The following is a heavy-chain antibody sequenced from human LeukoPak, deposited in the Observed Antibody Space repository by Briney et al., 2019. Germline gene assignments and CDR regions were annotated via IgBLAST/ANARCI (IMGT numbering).Heavy chain of an antibody. CDR1: GYTFTSYG. V-gene: IGHV1-18*01. Sequence: ASVKVSCKASGYTFTSYGISWVRQAPGQGLEWMGWISAYNGNTNYAQKLQGRVTMTTDTSTSTAYMVLRSLRSDDTAVYYCARIYDFWSGYPYWYFDLWGRGTLVTVSS. J-gene: IGHJ2*01. D-gene: IGHD3-3*01. CDR3: ARIYDFWSGYPYWYFDL. CDR2: ISAYNGNT.